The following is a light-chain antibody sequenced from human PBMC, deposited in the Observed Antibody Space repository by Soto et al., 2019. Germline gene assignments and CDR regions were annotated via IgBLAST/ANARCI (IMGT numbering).Light chain of an antibody. CDR3: ATWDDSLSGVE. V-gene: IGLV1-44*01. CDR2: CNN. J-gene: IGLJ3*02. Sequence: QSVLTQPPSTSGTPGQRVTIPCSGSGSNIGRNSVTWYQRLPGTAPKLLVYCNNQRPSGVPERFSGSKSGTSASLAISDLQSEDEADYYCATWDDSLSGVEFGGGTKLTVL. CDR1: GSNIGRNS.